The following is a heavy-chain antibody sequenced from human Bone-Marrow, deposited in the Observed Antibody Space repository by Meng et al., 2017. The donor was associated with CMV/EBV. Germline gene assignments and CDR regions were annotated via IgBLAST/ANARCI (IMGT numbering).Heavy chain of an antibody. CDR1: SSGGYY. D-gene: IGHD3-3*01. J-gene: IGHJ5*02. CDR2: IYYSGST. Sequence: SSGGYYWSWIRQHPGKGLEWIGYIYYSGSTYYNPSLKSRVTISVDTSKNQFSLKLSSVTAADTAVYYCARTKYYDFWSGIGEWFDPWGQGTLVTVSS. CDR3: ARTKYYDFWSGIGEWFDP. V-gene: IGHV4-31*02.